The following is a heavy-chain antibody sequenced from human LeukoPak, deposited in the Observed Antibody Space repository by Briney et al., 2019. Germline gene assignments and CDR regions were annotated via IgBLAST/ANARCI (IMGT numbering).Heavy chain of an antibody. D-gene: IGHD7-27*01. CDR2: IIPILGTA. V-gene: IGHV1-69*13. Sequence: ASVKVSCKASGGTFSSYAISWVRQAPGQGLEWMGGIIPILGTANYAQKFQGRVTITADESTSTAYMELSSLRSEDTAVYYCARGLLTRAERPRYYYYMDVWGKGTTVTVSS. CDR1: GGTFSSYA. J-gene: IGHJ6*03. CDR3: ARGLLTRAERPRYYYYMDV.